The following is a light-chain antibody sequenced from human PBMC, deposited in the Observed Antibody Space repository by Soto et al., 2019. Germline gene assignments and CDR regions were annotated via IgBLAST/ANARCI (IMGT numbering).Light chain of an antibody. V-gene: IGKV1-5*03. Sequence: DIQMTQSPSTLSASVGDRVTITCRASQSISSWLAWYQQKPGTAPKLLIYKASTLQSGVPSRFSGSGSGTEFPLTISSLQPDDFATYYCQQYSDNWTFGQGTKV. CDR1: QSISSW. CDR3: QQYSDNWT. J-gene: IGKJ1*01. CDR2: KAS.